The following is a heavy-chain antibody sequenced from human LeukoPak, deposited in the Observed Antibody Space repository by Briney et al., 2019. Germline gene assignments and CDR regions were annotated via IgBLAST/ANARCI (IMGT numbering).Heavy chain of an antibody. Sequence: SETLSLTCTVSGGSVSSSDYYWGWIRQPPGKGLEWIGGINYSGNTYYNPSLKNRVTISVDTSKNQFSLKLSSVTAADTAVYYCARSLSTTGLRWGQGTLVTVSS. CDR2: INYSGNT. D-gene: IGHD1-1*01. V-gene: IGHV4-39*01. CDR1: GGSVSSSDYY. J-gene: IGHJ4*02. CDR3: ARSLSTTGLR.